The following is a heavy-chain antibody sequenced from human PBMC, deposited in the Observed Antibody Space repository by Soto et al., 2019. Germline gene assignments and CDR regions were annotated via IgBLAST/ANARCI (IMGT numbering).Heavy chain of an antibody. V-gene: IGHV4-4*02. CDR1: GGAISSDNW. CDR3: ARGSTGAGARQYYFEY. CDR2: MYHSGTT. Sequence: QVQLQESGPGLVKPSGTLSLTCAVSGGAISSDNWWSWVRQPQGKGLEWIGEMYHSGTTNYNPSLESGVIISVDKSKNLFSLNLSAVAAAVTALYYCARGSTGAGARQYYFEYWGQGTLVTVSS. J-gene: IGHJ4*02. D-gene: IGHD2-2*01.